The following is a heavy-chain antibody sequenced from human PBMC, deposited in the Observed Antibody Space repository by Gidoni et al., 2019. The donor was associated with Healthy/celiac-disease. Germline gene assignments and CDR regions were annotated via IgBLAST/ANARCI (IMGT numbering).Heavy chain of an antibody. CDR2: IVVGSGNT. V-gene: IGHV1-58*01. Sequence: QMQLVQSGPEVKQPGTSVKVSCKASGFHFTSSAVQWVRQARGQRLEWIGWIVVGSGNTNYAQKFQERVTITRDMSTSTAYMELSSLRSEDTAVYYCAADWGSSGWYPERFDYWGQGTLVTVSS. CDR3: AADWGSSGWYPERFDY. J-gene: IGHJ4*02. CDR1: GFHFTSSA. D-gene: IGHD6-19*01.